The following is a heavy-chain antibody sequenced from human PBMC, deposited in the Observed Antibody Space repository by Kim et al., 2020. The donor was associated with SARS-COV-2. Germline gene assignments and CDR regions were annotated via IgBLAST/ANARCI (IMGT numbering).Heavy chain of an antibody. CDR3: ASFGAKQKYYYDSSGYY. D-gene: IGHD3-22*01. V-gene: IGHV3-74*01. Sequence: VTGRFTISKDNAKNTLYLQMNGLRAEDTAVYYCASFGAKQKYYYDSSGYYWGQGTLVTVSS. J-gene: IGHJ4*02.